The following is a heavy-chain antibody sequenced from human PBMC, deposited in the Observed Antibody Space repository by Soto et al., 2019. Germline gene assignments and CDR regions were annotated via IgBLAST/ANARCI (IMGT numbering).Heavy chain of an antibody. Sequence: ASVKVSCKASGYTFTSYGISWVRPAPGQGLEWMGWISAYNGNTNYAQKLQGRVTMTRDTSTGTAYMELRSLRSDDTAVYYCARDGVGVILTVIVGATSSFDYWGQGTLVTVSS. V-gene: IGHV1-18*01. CDR2: ISAYNGNT. D-gene: IGHD1-26*01. CDR1: GYTFTSYG. CDR3: ARDGVGVILTVIVGATSSFDY. J-gene: IGHJ4*02.